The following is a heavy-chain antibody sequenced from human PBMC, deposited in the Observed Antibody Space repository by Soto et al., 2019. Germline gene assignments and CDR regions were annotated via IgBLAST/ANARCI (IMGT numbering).Heavy chain of an antibody. CDR1: GGSISSGDYY. Sequence: SETLSLTCTVSGGSISSGDYYWSWIRQPPGKGLERIGYIYYSGSTYYNPSLKSRVTISVDTSKNQFSLKLSSVTAADTAVYYCARAPPGTTVTTFDYWGQGTLVTVSS. D-gene: IGHD4-4*01. CDR2: IYYSGST. CDR3: ARAPPGTTVTTFDY. V-gene: IGHV4-30-4*01. J-gene: IGHJ4*02.